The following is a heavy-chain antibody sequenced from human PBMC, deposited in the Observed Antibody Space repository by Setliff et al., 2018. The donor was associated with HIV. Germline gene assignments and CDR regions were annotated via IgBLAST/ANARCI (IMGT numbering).Heavy chain of an antibody. CDR3: ARSPQGGYFDY. V-gene: IGHV3-53*01. CDR2: IYSGGTT. CDR1: GGSISSGGYY. J-gene: IGHJ4*03. Sequence: PSETLSLTCTVSGGSISSGGYYWSWIRQHPGKGLEWVSIIYSGGTTYYADSVKGRFTISRDNSKNTLYLQMNSLRVEDTAVYHCARSPQGGYFDYWGQGTLVTVSS.